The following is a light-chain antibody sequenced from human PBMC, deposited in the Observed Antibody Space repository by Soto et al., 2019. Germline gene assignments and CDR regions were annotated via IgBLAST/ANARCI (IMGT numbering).Light chain of an antibody. CDR2: AAS. CDR1: QSVSSNY. CDR3: QLYGSSPPRYT. V-gene: IGKV3-20*01. J-gene: IGKJ5*01. Sequence: EIVLTQSPGTLYLSPGEGATLSCRASQSVSSNYLAWYQQTRGQAPRLLIYAASARATGIPDRFSGSGYGTDFTLTISRLEPEDFAVYFCQLYGSSPPRYTFGQGTRLEVK.